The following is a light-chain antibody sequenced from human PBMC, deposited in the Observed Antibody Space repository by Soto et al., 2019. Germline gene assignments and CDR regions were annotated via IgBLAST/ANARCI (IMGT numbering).Light chain of an antibody. Sequence: EIVLTQSPGTLSLSPGERATLSCRASQSVSSSYLAWYQQKPGQAPRLLIYGASSRATGIPDRFSGSWSGTDFTLTISRLEPEDFAVYYCQQYGSSPRVTFGGGTKVEIK. CDR1: QSVSSSY. CDR3: QQYGSSPRVT. CDR2: GAS. J-gene: IGKJ4*01. V-gene: IGKV3-20*01.